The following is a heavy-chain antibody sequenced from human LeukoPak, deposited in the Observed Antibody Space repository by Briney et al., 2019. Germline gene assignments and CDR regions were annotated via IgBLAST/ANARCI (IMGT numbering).Heavy chain of an antibody. Sequence: SETLSLTCTVSGGSISSSSYNWGWIRQPPGKGLEWIGSIYYSGSTYYNPSLKSRVTISVDTSKNQFSLKLSSVTAADTAVYYCARSIMTTVTLYYYYGMDVWGQGTTVTVSS. CDR1: GGSISSSSYN. V-gene: IGHV4-39*01. D-gene: IGHD4-17*01. CDR3: ARSIMTTVTLYYYYGMDV. J-gene: IGHJ6*02. CDR2: IYYSGST.